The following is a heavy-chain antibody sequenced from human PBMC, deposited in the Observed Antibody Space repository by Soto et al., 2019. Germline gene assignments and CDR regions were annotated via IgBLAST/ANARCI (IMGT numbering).Heavy chain of an antibody. J-gene: IGHJ5*02. V-gene: IGHV1-8*01. CDR1: GYTFTSYD. CDR3: ARLKQDYAVA. CDR2: MNPNSGNT. D-gene: IGHD3-16*01. Sequence: QVQLVQSGAEVKKPGASVKVSCKASGYTFTSYDINCVRLATGQGLERMGWMNPNSGNTAYAQKFQGRVTMTRNTSISTAYMELSSLRSEDTAVYYCARLKQDYAVAWGQGTLVTVSS.